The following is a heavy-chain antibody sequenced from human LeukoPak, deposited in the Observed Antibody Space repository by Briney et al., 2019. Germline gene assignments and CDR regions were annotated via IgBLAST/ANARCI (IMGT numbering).Heavy chain of an antibody. CDR3: ARHFAYSSSSYFDY. CDR2: VYYTGST. V-gene: IGHV4-59*08. D-gene: IGHD6-6*01. CDR1: VFSGSSYY. Sequence: PSENLSCNGSGYVFSGSSYYWSWIRQPPGKGLEWIGDVYYTGSTNYNPSLKSRVTMFEDKSKNQFYLRLYSVTVADTAVYYCARHFAYSSSSYFDYWGQGSLVTVSS. J-gene: IGHJ4*02.